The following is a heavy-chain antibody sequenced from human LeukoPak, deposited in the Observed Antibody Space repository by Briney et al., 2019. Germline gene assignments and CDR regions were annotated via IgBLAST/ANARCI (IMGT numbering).Heavy chain of an antibody. Sequence: SETLYLTCTVSGGSISSYYWSWIRQPPGQGLEWIGYIHYSGSTNYNPSLKSRVTISVETSKSQFSLKLSSVTAADAAVYYCARGDGTGYYFYGMDVLGQGTTVTVSS. J-gene: IGHJ6*02. V-gene: IGHV4-59*01. CDR1: GGSISSYY. CDR3: ARGDGTGYYFYGMDV. CDR2: IHYSGST. D-gene: IGHD3/OR15-3a*01.